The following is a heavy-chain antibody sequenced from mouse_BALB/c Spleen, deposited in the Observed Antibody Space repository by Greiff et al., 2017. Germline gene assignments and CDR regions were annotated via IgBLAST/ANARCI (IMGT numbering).Heavy chain of an antibody. J-gene: IGHJ1*01. CDR2: ISSGSSTI. Sequence: EVKLMESGGGLVQPGGSRKLSCAASGFTFSSFGMHWVRQAPEKGLEWVAYISSGSSTIYYADTVKGRFTISRDNPKNTLFLQMTSLRSEDTAMYYCAREGERGYWYFDVWGAGTTVTVSS. V-gene: IGHV5-17*02. CDR1: GFTFSSFG. CDR3: AREGERGYWYFDV.